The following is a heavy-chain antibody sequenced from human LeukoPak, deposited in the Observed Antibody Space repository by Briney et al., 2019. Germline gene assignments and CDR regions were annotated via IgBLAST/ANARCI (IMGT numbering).Heavy chain of an antibody. J-gene: IGHJ4*02. Sequence: SVKVSCKASGGTFSSYATSWVRQAPGQGLEWMGGIIPIFGTANYAQKFQGRVTITTDESTSTAYMELSSLRSEDTAVYYCASQSSWGTFFDYWGQGTLVTVSS. V-gene: IGHV1-69*05. D-gene: IGHD6-13*01. CDR3: ASQSSWGTFFDY. CDR1: GGTFSSYA. CDR2: IIPIFGTA.